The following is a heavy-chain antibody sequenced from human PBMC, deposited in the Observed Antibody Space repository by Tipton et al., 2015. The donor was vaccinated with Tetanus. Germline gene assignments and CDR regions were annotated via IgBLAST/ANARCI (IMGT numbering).Heavy chain of an antibody. V-gene: IGHV1-69*06. J-gene: IGHJ3*02. CDR1: GGTFSSYA. Sequence: QSGPEVKKPGSSVKVSCKASGGTFSSYAISWVRQAPGQGLEWMGGIIPIFGTANYAQKFQGRVTITADKSTSTAYMELSSLRSEDTAVYYCAREPHDYGDYEDAFDIWGQGTMVTVSS. D-gene: IGHD4-17*01. CDR3: AREPHDYGDYEDAFDI. CDR2: IIPIFGTA.